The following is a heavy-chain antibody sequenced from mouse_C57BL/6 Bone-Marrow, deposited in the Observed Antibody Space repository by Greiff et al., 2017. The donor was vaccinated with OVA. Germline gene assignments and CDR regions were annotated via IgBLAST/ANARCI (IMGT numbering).Heavy chain of an antibody. V-gene: IGHV1-18*01. CDR2: INPNNGGT. CDR3: AKRPLWLRRGNFDY. CDR1: GYTFTDYN. Sequence: EVQLQQSGPELVKPGASVKIPCKASGYTFTDYNMDWVKQSHGKSLEWIGDINPNNGGTIYNQKFKGKATLTVDKSSSTAYMELRSLTSEDTAVYYCAKRPLWLRRGNFDYWGQGTTLTVSS. J-gene: IGHJ2*01. D-gene: IGHD2-2*01.